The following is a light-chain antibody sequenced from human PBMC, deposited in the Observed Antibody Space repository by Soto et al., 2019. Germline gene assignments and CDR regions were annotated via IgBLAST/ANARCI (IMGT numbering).Light chain of an antibody. CDR3: QQYNTFPYT. CDR2: GAS. J-gene: IGKJ2*01. CDR1: QSVSSNN. V-gene: IGKV3-20*01. Sequence: EIVLTQSPGTLSLSPGERATLSCRASQSVSSNNLAWYQQRPGQAPRVVIYGASTRATGIPERFSGSGSGTDFTLTISRLEPEDFATYYCQQYNTFPYTFGQGTKLEIK.